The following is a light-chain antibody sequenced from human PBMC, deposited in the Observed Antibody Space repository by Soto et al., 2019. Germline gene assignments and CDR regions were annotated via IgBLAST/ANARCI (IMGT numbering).Light chain of an antibody. V-gene: IGKV3-20*01. J-gene: IGKJ1*01. CDR3: QQYGSSCT. CDR2: GAS. CDR1: QSVSNNY. Sequence: EIVVTQSPGTLYLSPGQRATLSCRASQSVSNNYLAWYQQKPDQAPRLLIYGASNRDTGIPDMFSGSGSVTDCTLTIRRLERDAFAVYYCQQYGSSCTVGQGTKVE.